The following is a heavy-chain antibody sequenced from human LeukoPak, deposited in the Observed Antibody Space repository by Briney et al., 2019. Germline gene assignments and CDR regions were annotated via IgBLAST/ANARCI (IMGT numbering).Heavy chain of an antibody. J-gene: IGHJ5*02. D-gene: IGHD3-22*01. CDR1: GGSISSGSYY. CDR3: ARQTSTDYYDSSGRRGWFDP. CDR2: IYTSGST. Sequence: SQTLSLTCTVSGGSISSGSYYWSWIRQPAGKGLEWIGRIYTSGSTNYNPSLKSRVTISVDTSKNQFSLKLSSVTAADTAVYYCARQTSTDYYDSSGRRGWFDPWGQGTLVTVSS. V-gene: IGHV4-61*02.